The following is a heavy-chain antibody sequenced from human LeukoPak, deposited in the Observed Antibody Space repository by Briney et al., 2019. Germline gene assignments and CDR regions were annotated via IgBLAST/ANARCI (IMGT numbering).Heavy chain of an antibody. Sequence: GASVKVSCKASGYTFTSYGISWVRQAPGQGLEWMGWISAYNGNTNYAQKLQGRVTMTTDTSTSTAYMELRSLRSDDTAVYYCARDRAGIVGASTTFDYWGRGTLVTVSS. CDR2: ISAYNGNT. D-gene: IGHD1-26*01. CDR1: GYTFTSYG. J-gene: IGHJ4*02. CDR3: ARDRAGIVGASTTFDY. V-gene: IGHV1-18*01.